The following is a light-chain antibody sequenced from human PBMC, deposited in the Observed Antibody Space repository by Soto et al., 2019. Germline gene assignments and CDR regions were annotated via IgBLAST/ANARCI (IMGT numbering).Light chain of an antibody. CDR1: QTIGKY. CDR2: DAS. J-gene: IGKJ3*01. V-gene: IGKV1-39*01. CDR3: QQSFSIPFT. Sequence: DLQMTQSPSSLSATVGDRVTITCRASQTIGKYLNWYQQEPGKAPKLLIYDASYIQSGVPSRFSGSASGTDFTLSISNLRPEDFATYYCQQSFSIPFTFGPGTKVEIK.